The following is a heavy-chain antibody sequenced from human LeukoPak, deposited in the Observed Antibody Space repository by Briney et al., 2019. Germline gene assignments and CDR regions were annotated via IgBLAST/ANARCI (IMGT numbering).Heavy chain of an antibody. J-gene: IGHJ4*02. CDR2: IYPRDSDT. V-gene: IGHV5-51*01. CDR1: GYNFNTYW. D-gene: IGHD3-10*01. CDR3: ARQETGSVGSY. Sequence: WESLKISRKGSGYNFNTYWIGWVRQMPGKGLEWMGIIYPRDSDTRYSPSFQGQVTISADKPISTAYLHWSSLRASDTAMYYCARQETGSVGSYWGQGTLVTVSS.